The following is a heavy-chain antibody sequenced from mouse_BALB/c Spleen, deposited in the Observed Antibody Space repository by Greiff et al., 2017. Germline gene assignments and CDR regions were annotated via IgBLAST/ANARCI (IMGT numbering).Heavy chain of an antibody. V-gene: IGHV5-6-4*01. CDR1: GFTFSSYT. J-gene: IGHJ4*01. Sequence: EVQVVESGGGLVKPGGSLKLSCAASGFTFSSYTMFWVRQTPEKRLEWVATISSGGSYTYYPDSVKGRFTISRDNAKNTLYLQMSSLKSEDTAMYYCTRVYDYLYAMDYWGQGTSVTVSS. D-gene: IGHD2-4*01. CDR3: TRVYDYLYAMDY. CDR2: ISSGGSYT.